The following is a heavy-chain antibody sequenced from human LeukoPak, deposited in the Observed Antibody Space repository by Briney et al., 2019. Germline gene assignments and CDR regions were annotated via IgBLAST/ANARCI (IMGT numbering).Heavy chain of an antibody. CDR3: ARTPLLWFGELLHFDY. D-gene: IGHD3-10*01. Sequence: EASVKVSCKASGYTFTSYGFSWVRQAPGQGLEWMGWISAYNGNTNYAQKLQGRVTMTTDTSTSTAYMELRSLRSDDTAVYYCARTPLLWFGELLHFDYWGQGTLVTVSS. CDR2: ISAYNGNT. J-gene: IGHJ4*02. CDR1: GYTFTSYG. V-gene: IGHV1-18*01.